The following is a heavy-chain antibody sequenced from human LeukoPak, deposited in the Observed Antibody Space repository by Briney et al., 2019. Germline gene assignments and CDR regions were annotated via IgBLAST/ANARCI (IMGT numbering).Heavy chain of an antibody. J-gene: IGHJ4*02. V-gene: IGHV5-51*01. CDR1: GYSFSSYW. CDR3: ARHRKDIGFDS. D-gene: IGHD2-15*01. CDR2: IYPDDSDT. Sequence: GESLKISCKGSGYSFSSYWIGWVRQMPGKGLEWMAIIYPDDSDTRHSPSFQGQVTISADKSISTSYLQLSSLKASDTAMYYCARHRKDIGFDSWGQGTLVTVSS.